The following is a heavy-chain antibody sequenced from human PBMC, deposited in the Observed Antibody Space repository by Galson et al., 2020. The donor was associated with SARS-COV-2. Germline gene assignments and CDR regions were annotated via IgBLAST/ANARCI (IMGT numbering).Heavy chain of an antibody. J-gene: IGHJ6*03. CDR1: GYTFTSYD. D-gene: IGHD2-2*01. V-gene: IGHV1-8*01. Sequence: ASVKVSCKASGYTFTSYDINWVRQATGQGLEWMGWMNPNSGNTGYAQKFQGRVTMTRNTSISTAYMELSSLRSEDTAVYYCASGVWVTNISSTRVYYYYYMDVWGKGTTVTVSS. CDR3: ASGVWVTNISSTRVYYYYYMDV. CDR2: MNPNSGNT.